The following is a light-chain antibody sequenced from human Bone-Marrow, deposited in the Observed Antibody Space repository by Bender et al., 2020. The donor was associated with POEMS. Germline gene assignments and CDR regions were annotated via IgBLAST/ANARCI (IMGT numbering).Light chain of an antibody. J-gene: IGLJ2*01. CDR2: DVS. Sequence: QSALTQPRSVSGSPGQSVTISCTGSSSDVGTYNYVSWYQHHPGKAPNLMIFDVSRRPSGVPDRFSGSKSGNTASLTISGLQAEDEADYYCCSYAGGTTHVLFGGGTKLTVL. V-gene: IGLV2-11*01. CDR1: SSDVGTYNY. CDR3: CSYAGGTTHVL.